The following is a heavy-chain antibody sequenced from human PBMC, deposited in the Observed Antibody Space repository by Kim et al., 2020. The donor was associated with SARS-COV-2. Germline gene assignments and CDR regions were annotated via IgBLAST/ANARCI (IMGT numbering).Heavy chain of an antibody. CDR1: GFTFGDYA. CDR3: TRDGSEGYDYVWGSYRYFDY. V-gene: IGHV3-49*03. J-gene: IGHJ4*02. Sequence: GGSLRLSCTASGFTFGDYAMSWFRQAPGKGLEWVGFIRSKAYGGTTEYAASVKGRFTISRDDSKSIAYLQMNSLKTEDTAVYYCTRDGSEGYDYVWGSYRYFDYWGQGTLVTVSS. D-gene: IGHD3-16*02. CDR2: IRSKAYGGTT.